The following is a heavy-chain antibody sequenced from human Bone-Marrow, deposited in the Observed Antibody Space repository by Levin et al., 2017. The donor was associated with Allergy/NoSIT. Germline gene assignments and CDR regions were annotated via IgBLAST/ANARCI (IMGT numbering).Heavy chain of an antibody. V-gene: IGHV1-69*13. J-gene: IGHJ6*02. D-gene: IGHD3-10*01. CDR1: GGTFSSYA. CDR3: ARPLHYGSRNYGMDV. Sequence: ASVKVSCKASGGTFSSYAISWVRQAPGQGLEWMGGIIPIFGTANYAQKFQGRVTITADESTSTAYMELSSLRSEDTAVYYCARPLHYGSRNYGMDVWGQGTTVTVSS. CDR2: IIPIFGTA.